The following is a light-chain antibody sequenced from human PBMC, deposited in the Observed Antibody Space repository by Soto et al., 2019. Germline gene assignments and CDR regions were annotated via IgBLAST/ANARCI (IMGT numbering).Light chain of an antibody. CDR1: PSVSSNF. V-gene: IGKV3-20*01. Sequence: EIVLTQSPGTLSLSPGGRATLSCRASPSVSSNFVAWYQQKPGQAPRLLISGAFNRATGVPDRFSGGGSGTDFTLTISRLEAEDFAVYYCQQYGSAPRTVGHGTRLEI. J-gene: IGKJ5*01. CDR3: QQYGSAPRT. CDR2: GAF.